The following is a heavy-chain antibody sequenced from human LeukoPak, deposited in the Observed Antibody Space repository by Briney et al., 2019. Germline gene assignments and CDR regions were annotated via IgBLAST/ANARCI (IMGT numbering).Heavy chain of an antibody. CDR2: ISGSGGST. Sequence: GGSLRLSCAASGFTFSSYAMSWVRQAPGKGLEWVSAISGSGGSTYYADSVKGRFTISRDNPKNTLYLQMNSLRAEDTAVYYCAKDQYDFASYGMDVWGQGTTVTVSS. V-gene: IGHV3-23*01. CDR1: GFTFSSYA. D-gene: IGHD3-3*01. J-gene: IGHJ6*02. CDR3: AKDQYDFASYGMDV.